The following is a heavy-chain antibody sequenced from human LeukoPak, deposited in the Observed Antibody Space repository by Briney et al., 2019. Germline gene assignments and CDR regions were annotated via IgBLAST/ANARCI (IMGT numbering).Heavy chain of an antibody. J-gene: IGHJ3*02. V-gene: IGHV1-18*01. D-gene: IGHD2-2*01. CDR3: AREGHVGNSCCAAFDI. CDR1: GYTFTSYG. CDR2: ISAYNGNT. Sequence: GASVKVSCKASGYTFTSYGISWVRQAPGQGLEWMGWISAYNGNTNYAQKLQGRVTMTTDTSTSTAYMELRSLRSDDTAVYYCAREGHVGNSCCAAFDIWGQGTMVTVSS.